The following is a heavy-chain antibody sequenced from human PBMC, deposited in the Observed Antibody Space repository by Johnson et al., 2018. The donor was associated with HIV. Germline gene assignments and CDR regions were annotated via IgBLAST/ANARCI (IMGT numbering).Heavy chain of an antibody. V-gene: IGHV3-30*02. CDR3: ARGVVGVLSNAFNI. Sequence: VQFVESGGGVVQPGGSLRLPCVASGFTLSNYGMHWVRQAPGKGLEWVAFIRYDGGNKYYSDSVKGRFTISRDNSKNTLYLQMNSLRPEDTAVYYCARGVVGVLSNAFNIWGQGTMVTVSS. J-gene: IGHJ3*02. CDR1: GFTLSNYG. CDR2: IRYDGGNK. D-gene: IGHD3-16*01.